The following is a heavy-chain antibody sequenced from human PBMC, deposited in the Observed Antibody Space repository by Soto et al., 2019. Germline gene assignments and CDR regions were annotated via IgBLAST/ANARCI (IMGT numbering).Heavy chain of an antibody. J-gene: IGHJ4*02. CDR1: GFTFSSYG. D-gene: IGHD6-13*01. Sequence: QVQLVESGGGVVQPGRSLRLSCAASGFTFSSYGMHWVRQAPGKGLEWVAVISYDGSNKYYADSVKGRFTISRDNSKNTLYLQMNSLRAEDTAVYYCASPLGIAAAGTGVDDYWGQGTLVTVSS. CDR2: ISYDGSNK. CDR3: ASPLGIAAAGTGVDDY. V-gene: IGHV3-30*03.